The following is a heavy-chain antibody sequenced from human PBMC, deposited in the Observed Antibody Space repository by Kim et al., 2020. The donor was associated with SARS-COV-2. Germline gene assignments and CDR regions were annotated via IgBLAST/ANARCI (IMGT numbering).Heavy chain of an antibody. CDR1: EFSVSTKT. CDR2: IYRNGTT. CDR3: SGENYNNYWYKY. Sequence: GGSLRLSCAASEFSVSTKTMTWVRQAPGKGLEWVSIIYRNGTTYYADSVKGRFTTSRDTSKNTLYLQLDNLRADDTAVYYYSGENYNNYWYKYWGQGTLGTVSA. D-gene: IGHD1-20*01. J-gene: IGHJ4*02. V-gene: IGHV3-53*01.